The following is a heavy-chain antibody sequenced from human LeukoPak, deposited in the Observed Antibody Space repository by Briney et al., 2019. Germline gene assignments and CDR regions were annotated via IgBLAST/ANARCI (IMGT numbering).Heavy chain of an antibody. CDR1: YISFNYYI. Sequence: EALMSFCSASAYISFNYYIVTWGHMPRERRQEWISYISSGSSIIHYADSVEGRFTISRDNSKNTLYLQMNSLRAEDTAVYYCAKGDSSGWYEGTPTPSLDYWGQGTLVTVSS. J-gene: IGHJ4*02. V-gene: IGHV3-48*01. CDR2: ISSGSSII. D-gene: IGHD6-19*01. CDR3: AKGDSSGWYEGTPTPSLDY.